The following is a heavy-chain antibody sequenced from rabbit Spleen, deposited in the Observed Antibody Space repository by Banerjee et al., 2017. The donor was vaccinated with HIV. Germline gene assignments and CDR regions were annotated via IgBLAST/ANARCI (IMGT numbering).Heavy chain of an antibody. CDR2: IDADSSAST. CDR1: GFDFSSNA. Sequence: QEQLVESGGGLVQPEGSLKLSCKGSGFDFSSNAMCWVRQAPGKGLEWIACIDADSSASTYYASWAKGRFTISKISSTTVTLQMTSLTAADTATYFCARGSGRTWGYFALWGQGTLSPS. V-gene: IGHV1S45*01. J-gene: IGHJ4*01. D-gene: IGHD1-1*01. CDR3: ARGSGRTWGYFAL.